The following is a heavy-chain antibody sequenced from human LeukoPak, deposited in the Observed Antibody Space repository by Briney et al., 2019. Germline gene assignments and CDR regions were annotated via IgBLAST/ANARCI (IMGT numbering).Heavy chain of an antibody. D-gene: IGHD3-9*01. J-gene: IGHJ6*02. Sequence: GRSLRLSCAASGFTFSSYAMHWVRQAPGKGLEWVAVISYDGSSKYYADSVKGRFTISRDNSKNTLYLQMNSLRAEDTAVYYCAREGYDILTGPPQDVWGQGTTVTVSS. V-gene: IGHV3-30-3*01. CDR3: AREGYDILTGPPQDV. CDR1: GFTFSSYA. CDR2: ISYDGSSK.